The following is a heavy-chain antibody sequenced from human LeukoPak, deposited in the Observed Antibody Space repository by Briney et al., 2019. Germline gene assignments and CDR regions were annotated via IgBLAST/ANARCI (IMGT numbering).Heavy chain of an antibody. CDR1: GFTFRSYG. J-gene: IGHJ4*02. CDR2: ITTNGGNT. D-gene: IGHD4/OR15-4a*01. V-gene: IGHV3-23*01. Sequence: GGSLRLSCAASGFTFRSYGMSWVRQAPGKGLEWVSSITTNGGNTYHADSVKGRFTISRDNSKDTVYLQINSLRAEDTAVYYCARRAGAYSHPYDYWGQGTLVTVSS. CDR3: ARRAGAYSHPYDY.